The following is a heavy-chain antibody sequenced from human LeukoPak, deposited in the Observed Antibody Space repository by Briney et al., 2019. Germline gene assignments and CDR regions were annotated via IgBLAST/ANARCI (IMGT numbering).Heavy chain of an antibody. D-gene: IGHD2-15*01. CDR3: ARGSRDFDY. CDR1: GYIFSGYY. V-gene: IGHV1-2*02. Sequence: ASVKVSCKASGYIFSGYYMHWLRQVPGQGLEWMGWINPNSGGADYAQKFQGRVTMTRDTSISTAYMELSRLRSDDTAVYYCARGSRDFDYWGQGTLVTVSS. CDR2: INPNSGGA. J-gene: IGHJ4*02.